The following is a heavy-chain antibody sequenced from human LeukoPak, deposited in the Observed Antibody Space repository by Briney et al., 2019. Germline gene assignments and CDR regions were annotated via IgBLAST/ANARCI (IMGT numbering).Heavy chain of an antibody. D-gene: IGHD5-12*01. J-gene: IGHJ3*02. CDR3: ARNSGYDLHAFDI. CDR1: GGSIGSSNW. V-gene: IGHV4-4*02. CDR2: IYHSGST. Sequence: SGTLSLTCAVSGGSIGSSNWWSWVRQPPGKGLEWIGEIYHSGSTNYNPSLKSRVTISVDKSKNQFSLKLSSVTAADTAVYYCARNSGYDLHAFDIWGQGTMVTVSS.